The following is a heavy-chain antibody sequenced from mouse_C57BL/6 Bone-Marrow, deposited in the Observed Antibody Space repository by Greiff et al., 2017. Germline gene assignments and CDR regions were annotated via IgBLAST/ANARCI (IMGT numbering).Heavy chain of an antibody. J-gene: IGHJ2*01. Sequence: EVKLVESEGGLVQPGSSMKLSCTASGFTFSDYYMAWVRQVPEKGLEWVANINYDGSSTYYLDSLKSRFIISRDNAKNILYLQMSSLKSEDTATYYCARYDGYYVGYFDYWGQGTTLTVSS. V-gene: IGHV5-16*01. CDR3: ARYDGYYVGYFDY. CDR2: INYDGSST. CDR1: GFTFSDYY. D-gene: IGHD2-3*01.